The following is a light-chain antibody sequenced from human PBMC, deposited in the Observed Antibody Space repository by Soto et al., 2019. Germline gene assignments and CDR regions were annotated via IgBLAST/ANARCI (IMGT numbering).Light chain of an antibody. Sequence: DIQMTQSPSSLSASVGDTVTITCQTRQDNSNYLNWYQQKLVKAAKLLIYDASNFETVVPSRFSCRVSGTDFTLTISRLQPEVIATYYCQQYDNLPITFGQGTRLEIK. CDR2: DAS. J-gene: IGKJ5*01. CDR3: QQYDNLPIT. V-gene: IGKV1-33*01. CDR1: QDNSNY.